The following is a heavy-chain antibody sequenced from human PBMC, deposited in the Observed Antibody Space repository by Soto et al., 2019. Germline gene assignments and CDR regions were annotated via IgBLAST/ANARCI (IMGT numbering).Heavy chain of an antibody. CDR2: IKQDGSEK. J-gene: IGHJ4*02. V-gene: IGHV3-7*03. CDR1: GFTFSSYW. CDR3: ARDDLTSSSSPPFDY. Sequence: LSLSCAASGFTFSSYWMSWVRQAPGKGLEWVDNIKQDGSEKYYVDSVKGRFTISRDNAKNSLYLQMNSLRAEDTAVYYCARDDLTSSSSPPFDYWGQGTLVTVSS. D-gene: IGHD6-6*01.